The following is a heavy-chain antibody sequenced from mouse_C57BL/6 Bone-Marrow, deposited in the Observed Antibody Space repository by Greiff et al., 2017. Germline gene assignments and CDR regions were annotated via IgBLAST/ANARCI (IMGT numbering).Heavy chain of an antibody. V-gene: IGHV1-59*01. J-gene: IGHJ2*01. Sequence: QVQLQQPGAELVRPGTSVKLSCKASGYTFTSYWMHWVKQRPGQGLEWIGVIDPSDSYTNYNQKFKGKATLTVDTSSSTAYMQLSSLTSEDSAVYYCARYGNYEDYFDYWGQGTTLTVSS. CDR3: ARYGNYEDYFDY. CDR1: GYTFTSYW. D-gene: IGHD2-1*01. CDR2: IDPSDSYT.